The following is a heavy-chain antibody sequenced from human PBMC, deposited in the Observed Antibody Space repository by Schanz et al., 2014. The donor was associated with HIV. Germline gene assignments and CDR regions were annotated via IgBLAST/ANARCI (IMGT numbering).Heavy chain of an antibody. Sequence: QVQLQESGPGLVKPSETLSLTCTVSGGSIISGDYYWTWIRQHPGKGLEWIGYIYYSGNTHYNPSIRGRPTISVDTSKLQFSLEVNPVTAADTAVYYCAREDVSNWSVDLWGRGTLVSVSS. D-gene: IGHD1-1*01. CDR1: GGSIISGDYY. CDR2: IYYSGNT. CDR3: AREDVSNWSVDL. J-gene: IGHJ2*01. V-gene: IGHV4-31*03.